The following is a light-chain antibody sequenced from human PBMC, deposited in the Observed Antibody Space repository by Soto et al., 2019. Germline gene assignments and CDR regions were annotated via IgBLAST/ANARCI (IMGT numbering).Light chain of an antibody. Sequence: QSALTQPRSVSGSPGQSVTISCTGTSNDVGGYNYVSWYQQHPGKAPKLMIYGVSKRPSGVPDRFSGSKSGNTASLTISGLQAEDEADYYCCSYAGSFVVFGGGTKLTVL. CDR1: SNDVGGYNY. V-gene: IGLV2-11*01. J-gene: IGLJ2*01. CDR3: CSYAGSFVV. CDR2: GVS.